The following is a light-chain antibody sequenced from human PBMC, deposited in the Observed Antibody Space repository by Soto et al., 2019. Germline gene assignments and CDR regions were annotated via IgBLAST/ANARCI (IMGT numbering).Light chain of an antibody. J-gene: IGKJ4*02. V-gene: IGKV3-11*01. CDR1: QSVSSY. CDR2: DAS. Sequence: EIVLTQSPATLSLSPGERATISCRVSQSVSSYLAWYQQRPGQAPRLLIYDASNRATGIPARFSGSGSGTYFTLTISRLEPEDFAGYYCQQRSNWPPSFGGGTKVDIK. CDR3: QQRSNWPPS.